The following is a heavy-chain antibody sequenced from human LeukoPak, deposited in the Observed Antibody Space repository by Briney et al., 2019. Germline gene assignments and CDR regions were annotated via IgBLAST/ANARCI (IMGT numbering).Heavy chain of an antibody. V-gene: IGHV1-18*01. D-gene: IGHD6-19*01. CDR2: ISVNNGDT. CDR3: AREGYTSGFPSDI. CDR1: GYSFINYG. Sequence: ASVKVSCKASGYSFINYGISWVRQAPGQGLEWMGWISVNNGDTNFAQKLQGRVTMTTDTSTSTAYMELRSLRSDDTAVYYCAREGYTSGFPSDIWGQGTMVTVSS. J-gene: IGHJ3*02.